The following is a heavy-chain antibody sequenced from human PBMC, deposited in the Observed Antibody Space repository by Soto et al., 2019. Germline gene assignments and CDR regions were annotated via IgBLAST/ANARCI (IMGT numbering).Heavy chain of an antibody. D-gene: IGHD4-17*01. Sequence: PGGSLRLSCAASGFTFDDYAMHWVRQAPGKGLEWVSGISWNSGTKGYADSVKGRFTISRDNSKNTLYLQMNSLRAEDTAVYYYASRLRVYFDYWGQGTLVTVSS. V-gene: IGHV3-9*01. CDR3: ASRLRVYFDY. CDR1: GFTFDDYA. CDR2: ISWNSGTK. J-gene: IGHJ4*02.